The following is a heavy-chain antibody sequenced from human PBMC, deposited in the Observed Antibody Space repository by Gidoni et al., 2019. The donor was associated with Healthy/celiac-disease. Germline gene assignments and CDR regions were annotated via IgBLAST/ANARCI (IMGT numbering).Heavy chain of an antibody. V-gene: IGHV5-51*03. CDR2: IYPGDSDT. Sequence: EVQLVQSGAEVKKPGESLKISGKGSGYSFTSYWIGWVRQMPGKGLEWMGIIYPGDSDTIYGPSFQGQITISADKSISTAYLQWSSLKASDTAMYYCARRGVVASDAFDIWGQGTMVTVSS. J-gene: IGHJ3*02. CDR3: ARRGVVASDAFDI. D-gene: IGHD2-15*01. CDR1: GYSFTSYW.